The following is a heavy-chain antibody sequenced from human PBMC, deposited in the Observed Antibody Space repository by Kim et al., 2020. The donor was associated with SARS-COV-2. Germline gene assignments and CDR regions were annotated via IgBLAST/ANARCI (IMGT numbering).Heavy chain of an antibody. J-gene: IGHJ4*02. CDR2: IRSKAYGGTT. V-gene: IGHV3-49*04. D-gene: IGHD3-10*01. CDR3: TMAPTYGSDY. CDR1: GFTFGDYA. Sequence: GGSLRLSCTASGFTFGDYAMSWVRQAPGKGLEWVGFIRSKAYGGTTEYAASVKGRFTISRDDSKSIAYLQMNSLKTEDTAVYYCTMAPTYGSDYWGQGTLVTVSS.